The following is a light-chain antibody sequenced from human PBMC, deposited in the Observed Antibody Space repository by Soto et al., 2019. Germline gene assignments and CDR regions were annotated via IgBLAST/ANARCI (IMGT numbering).Light chain of an antibody. Sequence: QSVLTQPPSVSAAPGQKVTISRSGSSSNIGSDYVSWYQQLPGTAPKLLIYENNKRPSGIPDRFSGSKSGTSATLGITGLQTGDEADYYCAAWDTSLTGGVFGGGTKLTVL. V-gene: IGLV1-51*02. CDR3: AAWDTSLTGGV. CDR1: SSNIGSDY. CDR2: ENN. J-gene: IGLJ2*01.